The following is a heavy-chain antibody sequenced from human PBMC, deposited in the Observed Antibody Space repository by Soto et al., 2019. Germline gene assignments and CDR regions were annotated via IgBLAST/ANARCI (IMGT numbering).Heavy chain of an antibody. CDR3: ARQIYDSDTGPNFQYYFDS. CDR1: GYSLAGYW. V-gene: IGHV5-10-1*01. J-gene: IGHJ4*02. CDR2: IDPSDSQT. D-gene: IGHD3-22*01. Sequence: GECRKISCKGSGYSLAGYWITWVRQKPGKGLEWMGRIDPSDSQTYYSPSFRGHVTISVTKSITTVFLQWSSLRASDTAMYYCARQIYDSDTGPNFQYYFDSWGPGTPVTVSS.